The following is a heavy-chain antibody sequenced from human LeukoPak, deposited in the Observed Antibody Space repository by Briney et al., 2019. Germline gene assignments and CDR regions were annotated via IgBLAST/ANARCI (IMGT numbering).Heavy chain of an antibody. Sequence: GGSLRLSCAASGFTFSDYYTSWIRQAPGKGLEWISYISSSGSTIYYADSVKGRFTISRDNAKNSLYLQMNSLRAEDTAVYYFLRARQLTGSGMDVWGQGTTVTVSS. J-gene: IGHJ6*02. D-gene: IGHD5-18*01. CDR2: ISSSGSTI. CDR3: LRARQLTGSGMDV. CDR1: GFTFSDYY. V-gene: IGHV3-11*01.